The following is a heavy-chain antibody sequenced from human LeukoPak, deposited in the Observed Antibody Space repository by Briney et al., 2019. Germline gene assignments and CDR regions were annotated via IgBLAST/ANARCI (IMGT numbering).Heavy chain of an antibody. CDR3: AREATVVNTLDY. CDR2: ISSSGSTI. D-gene: IGHD4-23*01. V-gene: IGHV3-11*01. CDR1: GFTFSDYY. J-gene: IGHJ4*02. Sequence: PRGSLRLSCAASGFTFSDYYMSWIRQAPGKGLEWVSYISSSGSTIYYADSVKGRFTISRDNAKNSLYLQMNSLRAEDTAVYYCAREATVVNTLDYWGQGTLVTVSS.